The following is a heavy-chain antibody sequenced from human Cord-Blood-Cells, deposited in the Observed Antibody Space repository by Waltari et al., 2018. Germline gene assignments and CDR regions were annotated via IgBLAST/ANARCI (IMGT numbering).Heavy chain of an antibody. Sequence: QVQLVQSGAEVKKPGASVKVSCKDSGYTFTSYDIKWVRQATGQGLEWMGWMNPNSGNTGYAQKFQGRVTMTRNTSISTAYMELSSLRSEDTAVYYCARFPTVAGKALDYWGQGTLVTVSS. D-gene: IGHD6-19*01. V-gene: IGHV1-8*01. CDR1: GYTFTSYD. CDR2: MNPNSGNT. J-gene: IGHJ4*02. CDR3: ARFPTVAGKALDY.